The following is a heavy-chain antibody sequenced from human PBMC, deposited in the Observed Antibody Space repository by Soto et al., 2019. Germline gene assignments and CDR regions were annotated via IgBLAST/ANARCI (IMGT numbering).Heavy chain of an antibody. CDR1: GFTFSSYG. Sequence: QVQLVESGGGVVQPGRSLRLSCAASGFTFSSYGMHWVRQAPGKGLEWVAVISYDGSNKYYADSVKGRFTISRDNSKNSLYLQMNSLRTEDTALYYCAMGLNGSGSQPYPLGYWGQGTLVTVSS. CDR3: AMGLNGSGSQPYPLGY. D-gene: IGHD3-10*01. CDR2: ISYDGSNK. J-gene: IGHJ4*02. V-gene: IGHV3-30*03.